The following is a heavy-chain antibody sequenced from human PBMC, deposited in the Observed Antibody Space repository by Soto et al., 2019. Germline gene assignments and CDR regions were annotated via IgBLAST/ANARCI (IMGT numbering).Heavy chain of an antibody. Sequence: QVQLVQSGAEVKKPGSSVKVSCKASGGTFSSYAISWVRQAPGQGLEWMGGIIPIFGTANYAQKFQGRVTITADESTSTAYMELSSLRSEDTAVYYCARETPLAVAGTGGWFDPWGQGTLVTFSS. CDR1: GGTFSSYA. D-gene: IGHD6-19*01. J-gene: IGHJ5*02. CDR3: ARETPLAVAGTGGWFDP. CDR2: IIPIFGTA. V-gene: IGHV1-69*01.